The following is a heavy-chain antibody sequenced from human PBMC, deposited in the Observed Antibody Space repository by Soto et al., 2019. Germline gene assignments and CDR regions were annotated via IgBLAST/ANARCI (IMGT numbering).Heavy chain of an antibody. V-gene: IGHV1-18*01. CDR2: ISAYNDHT. J-gene: IGHJ4*02. D-gene: IGHD1-1*01. CDR3: ARGTYFDY. Sequence: ASVKVSCKASGGTFSSYAISWVRQAPGQGLEWVGWISAYNDHTNYAQKLQGRVTMTTDTSTSTAYMELRSLRSDDTAVYYCARGTYFDYWGQGTLVTVSS. CDR1: GGTFSSYA.